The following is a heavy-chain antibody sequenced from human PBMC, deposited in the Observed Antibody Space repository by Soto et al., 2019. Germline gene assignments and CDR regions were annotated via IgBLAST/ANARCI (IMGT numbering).Heavy chain of an antibody. D-gene: IGHD3-16*02. V-gene: IGHV4-34*01. CDR1: GGSFSGYS. Sequence: SETLSLTCAVYGGSFSGYSWSWIRQPPGKGLEWIGEINHSGSTNYNPSLKSRVTISVDTSKNQFSLKLSSVTAADTAVYYCARRLYYDYVWGSYRHFDYWGQGTLVT. CDR3: ARRLYYDYVWGSYRHFDY. CDR2: INHSGST. J-gene: IGHJ4*02.